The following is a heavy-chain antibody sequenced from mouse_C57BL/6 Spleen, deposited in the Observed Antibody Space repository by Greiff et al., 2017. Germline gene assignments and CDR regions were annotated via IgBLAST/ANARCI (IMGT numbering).Heavy chain of an antibody. CDR2: INYDGSST. CDR1: GFTFSDYY. V-gene: IGHV5-16*01. Sequence: EVQRVESEGGLVQPGSSMKLSCTASGFTFSDYYMAWVRQVPEKGLEWVANINYDGSSTYYLDSLKSRFIISRDNAKNILYLQMSSLKSEDTATYYCARDITTEGYFDVWGTGTTVTVSS. D-gene: IGHD1-1*01. J-gene: IGHJ1*03. CDR3: ARDITTEGYFDV.